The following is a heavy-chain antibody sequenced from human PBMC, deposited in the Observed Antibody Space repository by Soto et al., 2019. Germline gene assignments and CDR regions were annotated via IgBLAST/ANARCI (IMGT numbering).Heavy chain of an antibody. CDR3: ARELYYYDSSVAFDY. V-gene: IGHV3-30-3*01. CDR2: ISYDGSNK. D-gene: IGHD3-22*01. Sequence: GGSLRLSCAASGFTFISDAMHWVLQAPGKGLEWVAVISYDGSNKYYADSVKGRFTISRDNSKNTLYLQMNSLRAEDTAVYYCARELYYYDSSVAFDYWGQGTLVTVSS. CDR1: GFTFISDA. J-gene: IGHJ4*02.